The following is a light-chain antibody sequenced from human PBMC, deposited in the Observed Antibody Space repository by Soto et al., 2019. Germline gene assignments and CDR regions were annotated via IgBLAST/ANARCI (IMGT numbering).Light chain of an antibody. CDR1: QTVGTN. CDR3: QQYNEWPLFT. J-gene: IGKJ3*01. CDR2: GAS. V-gene: IGKV3-15*01. Sequence: EVVLTQSPATLSVSPGERATLSCRASQTVGTNLAWYQQRPGQAPRLLIYGASTRATGIPARFSGSGSGSAFTLTISSLQSDDFAVYYCQQYNEWPLFTFGPGTRVDNK.